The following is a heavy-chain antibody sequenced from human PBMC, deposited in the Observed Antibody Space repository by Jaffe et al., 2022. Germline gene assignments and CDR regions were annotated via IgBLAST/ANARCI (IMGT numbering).Heavy chain of an antibody. CDR3: ARDRSACSGGSCKNYYYMDV. V-gene: IGHV4-61*02. J-gene: IGHJ6*03. Sequence: QVQLQESGPGLVKPSQTLSLTCTVSGGSISSGSYYWSWIRQPAGKGLEWIGRIYTSGSTNYNPSLKSRVTISVDTSKNQFSLKLSSVTAADTAVYYCARDRSACSGGSCKNYYYMDVWGKGTTVTVSS. CDR2: IYTSGST. D-gene: IGHD2-15*01. CDR1: GGSISSGSYY.